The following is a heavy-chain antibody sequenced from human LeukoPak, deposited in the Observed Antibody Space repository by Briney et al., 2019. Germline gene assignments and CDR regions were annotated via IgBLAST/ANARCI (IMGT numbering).Heavy chain of an antibody. CDR2: ISGSGGST. V-gene: IGHV3-23*01. Sequence: GGSLRLSCAASGFTFSSYAMSWVRQAPGKGLEGVSAISGSGGSTYYADSVKGRFTISRDNSKNTLYLQMNSLRAEDTAVYYCAKDVQGGYSSINYWGQGTLVTVSS. CDR3: AKDVQGGYSSINY. J-gene: IGHJ4*02. D-gene: IGHD6-13*01. CDR1: GFTFSSYA.